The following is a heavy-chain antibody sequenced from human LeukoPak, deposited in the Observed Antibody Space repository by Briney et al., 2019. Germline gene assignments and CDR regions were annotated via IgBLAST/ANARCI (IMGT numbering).Heavy chain of an antibody. CDR1: GFTFSSYS. Sequence: GGSLRLSCAASGFTFSSYSMNRVRQAPGKGLEWVSSISSSSSYIYYADSVKGRFTISRDNAKNSLYLQMNSLRAEDTAVYHCASNPPTTMIVVVTPPDYWGQGTLVTVSS. J-gene: IGHJ4*02. D-gene: IGHD3-22*01. V-gene: IGHV3-21*01. CDR2: ISSSSSYI. CDR3: ASNPPTTMIVVVTPPDY.